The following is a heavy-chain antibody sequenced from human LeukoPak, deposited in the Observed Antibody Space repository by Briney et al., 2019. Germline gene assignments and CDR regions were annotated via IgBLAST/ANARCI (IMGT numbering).Heavy chain of an antibody. CDR1: GGTFSSYA. CDR3: ARDSSGSYRAEYFQH. J-gene: IGHJ1*01. V-gene: IGHV1-69*05. Sequence: ASVKVSCKASGGTFSSYAISWVRQAPGQGLEWMGGIIPIFGTANYAQKFQGRVTITTDESTSTAYMELSGLRSEDTAVYYCARDSSGSYRAEYFQHWGQGTLVTVSS. D-gene: IGHD1-26*01. CDR2: IIPIFGTA.